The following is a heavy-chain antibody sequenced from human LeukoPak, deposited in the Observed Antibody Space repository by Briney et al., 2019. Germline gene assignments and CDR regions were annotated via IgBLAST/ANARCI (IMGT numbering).Heavy chain of an antibody. D-gene: IGHD2-2*01. CDR3: ARQGDIVVVPTDPYYYYYGMDV. Sequence: GESPKISCKGSGYSFTSYWIGWVRQLPGKGLEWMGIIHPGDSDTRYRPSFQGRVTISADKSISTAYLQWSSLKASDTALYYCARQGDIVVVPTDPYYYYYGMDVWGQGTTGTVSS. CDR1: GYSFTSYW. V-gene: IGHV5-51*01. J-gene: IGHJ6*02. CDR2: IHPGDSDT.